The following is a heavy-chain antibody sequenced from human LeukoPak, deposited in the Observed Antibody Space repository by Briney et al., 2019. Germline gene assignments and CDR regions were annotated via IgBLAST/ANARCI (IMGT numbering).Heavy chain of an antibody. V-gene: IGHV7-4-1*02. Sequence: ASVKVSCKASGYTFISYSMNWVRQAPGQGLEWMGWINTKTGNPTYAHVFTALFLFSLDSSVSTAYLQISSLKAEDTAVYYCARSIGAAGFMDVWGKGTMVTVSS. CDR2: INTKTGNP. D-gene: IGHD6-13*01. CDR1: GYTFISYS. J-gene: IGHJ6*03. CDR3: ARSIGAAGFMDV.